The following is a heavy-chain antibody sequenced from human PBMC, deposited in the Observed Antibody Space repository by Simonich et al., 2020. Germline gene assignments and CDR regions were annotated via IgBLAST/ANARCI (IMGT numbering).Heavy chain of an antibody. CDR3: ARQRVLMVYAIDY. D-gene: IGHD2-8*01. CDR2: IYYIGST. J-gene: IGHJ4*02. Sequence: QLQLQESGPGLVKPSETLSLTCTVSGGSISNSSYYWCWIRQPPGKGLEWIGSIYYIGSTYYNPSLKSRVTISVDTSKNQFSLKLSSVTSADTAVYYCARQRVLMVYAIDYWGQGTLVTVSS. CDR1: GGSISNSSYY. V-gene: IGHV4-39*01.